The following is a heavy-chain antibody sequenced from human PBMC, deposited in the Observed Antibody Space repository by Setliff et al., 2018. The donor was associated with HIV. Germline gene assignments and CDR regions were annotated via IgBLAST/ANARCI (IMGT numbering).Heavy chain of an antibody. Sequence: SETLSLTCTVYGESVSGYYWTWIRQPPGKGLEWIGEIHHSGSTNYNPSLKSRVTISVDTSKNQFSLKLSSVTAADTAVYYCARGRCSGGSCYGRYSYFYMDVWGKGTTVTVSS. V-gene: IGHV4-34*01. CDR3: ARGRCSGGSCYGRYSYFYMDV. J-gene: IGHJ6*03. D-gene: IGHD2-15*01. CDR2: IHHSGST. CDR1: GESVSGYY.